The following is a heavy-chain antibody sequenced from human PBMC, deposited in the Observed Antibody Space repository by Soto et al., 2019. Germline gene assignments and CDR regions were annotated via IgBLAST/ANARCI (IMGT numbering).Heavy chain of an antibody. CDR3: ARGTVTGTTCWFDP. J-gene: IGHJ5*02. V-gene: IGHV4-34*01. CDR1: GGSFSGYY. D-gene: IGHD1-7*01. CDR2: INHSGST. Sequence: SETLSLTCAVYGGSFSGYYWSWIRQPPGKGLEWIGEINHSGSTNYNPSLKSRVTISVDTSKNQFSLKLSSVTAADTAVYYCARGTVTGTTCWFDPWGQGTLVTVSS.